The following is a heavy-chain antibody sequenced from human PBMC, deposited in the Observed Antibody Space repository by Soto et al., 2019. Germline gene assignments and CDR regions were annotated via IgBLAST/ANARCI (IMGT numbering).Heavy chain of an antibody. J-gene: IGHJ5*02. CDR2: ISCNGII. CDR3: ARGVMAGFDP. CDR1: GDSITDGDSY. Sequence: NPSETLSLTCTVSGDSITDGDSYWSWIRQHPGKDLEWIAYISCNGIIHYNPSVKSRVTLSLYPSKNQFSLTMRSVTDADTAFYSCARGVMAGFDPWGDGTLVTV. V-gene: IGHV4-30-4*01. D-gene: IGHD2-8*01.